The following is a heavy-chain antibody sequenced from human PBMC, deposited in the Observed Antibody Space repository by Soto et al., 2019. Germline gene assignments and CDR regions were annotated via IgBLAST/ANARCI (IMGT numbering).Heavy chain of an antibody. CDR2: ISGSGGST. J-gene: IGHJ4*02. D-gene: IGHD6-6*01. V-gene: IGHV3-23*01. CDR3: AKAGAAARWRLGPHYYFDY. Sequence: PGGSLRLSCAASGFTFSSYAMSWVRQAPGKGLEWVSAISGSGGSTYYADSVKGRFTISRDNSKNTLYLQMNSLRAEDTAVYYCAKAGAAARWRLGPHYYFDYWGQGTLVTVSS. CDR1: GFTFSSYA.